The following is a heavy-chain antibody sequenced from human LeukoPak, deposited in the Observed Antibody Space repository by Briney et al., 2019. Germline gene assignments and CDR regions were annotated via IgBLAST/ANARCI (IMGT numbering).Heavy chain of an antibody. CDR3: ARDLVPAAMGNTGFDP. CDR1: GGSISSYY. Sequence: PSETLSLTCTVSGGSISSYYWSWIRQPPGKGLEWIGYIYYSGSTNYNPSLKSRVTISVDTSKNQFSLKLSSVTAADTAVYYCARDLVPAAMGNTGFDPWGQGTLVTVSS. J-gene: IGHJ5*02. CDR2: IYYSGST. D-gene: IGHD2-2*01. V-gene: IGHV4-59*01.